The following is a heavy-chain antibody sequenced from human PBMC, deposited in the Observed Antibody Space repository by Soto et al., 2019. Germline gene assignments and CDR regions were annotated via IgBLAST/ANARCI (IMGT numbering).Heavy chain of an antibody. CDR1: GFTFNDHA. Sequence: EVQLVESGGHLVQPGRSLRLSCAASGFTFNDHAKHWVRQAPGKGLEWVSGISWNSARITYADSVKGRFTISRDNDKNSLYLQMNGLRDDDTALYFCVKEIAARIHWGQGTLVTVSS. CDR3: VKEIAARIH. J-gene: IGHJ4*02. CDR2: ISWNSARI. V-gene: IGHV3-9*01. D-gene: IGHD2-15*01.